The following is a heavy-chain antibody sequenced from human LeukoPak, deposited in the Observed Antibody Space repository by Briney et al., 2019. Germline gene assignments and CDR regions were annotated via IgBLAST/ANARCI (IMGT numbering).Heavy chain of an antibody. Sequence: PGGSLRLSCAASGFSFSDYYMSWIRQAPGKGLEWVSYISSSGSTIYYADSVKGRFTISRDNAKNSLYLQMNSLRAEDTAVYYCARDRVQLSQSELATWGQGTLVTVSS. CDR2: ISSSGSTI. V-gene: IGHV3-11*01. CDR3: ARDRVQLSQSELAT. D-gene: IGHD5-18*01. CDR1: GFSFSDYY. J-gene: IGHJ4*02.